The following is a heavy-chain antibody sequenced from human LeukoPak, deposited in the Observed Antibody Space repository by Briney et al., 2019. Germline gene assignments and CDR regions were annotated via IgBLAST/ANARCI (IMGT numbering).Heavy chain of an antibody. J-gene: IGHJ4*02. CDR1: GFTFSSYS. Sequence: GGSLRLSCAASGFTFSSYSMNWVRQAPGKGLEWVSYISSSSTIYYADSVKGRFTISRDNAKNSLYLQMNSLRAEDTAVYYCATDSPAPRYYFDYWGQGTLVTVSS. D-gene: IGHD2-15*01. CDR2: ISSSSTI. CDR3: ATDSPAPRYYFDY. V-gene: IGHV3-48*01.